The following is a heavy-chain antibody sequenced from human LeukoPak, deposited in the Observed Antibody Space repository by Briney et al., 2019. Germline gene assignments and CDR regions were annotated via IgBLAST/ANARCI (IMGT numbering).Heavy chain of an antibody. D-gene: IGHD3-3*01. CDR2: INPNSGGT. J-gene: IGHJ4*02. CDR3: ARDPNPPYDFWSGYPTNYFDY. V-gene: IGHV1-2*02. Sequence: ASVKVSCKASGYTLTGYYMHWVRQAPGQGLEWMGWINPNSGGTNYAQKFQGRVTMTRDTSISTAYMELSRLRSDDTAVYYCARDPNPPYDFWSGYPTNYFDYWGQGALVTVSS. CDR1: GYTLTGYY.